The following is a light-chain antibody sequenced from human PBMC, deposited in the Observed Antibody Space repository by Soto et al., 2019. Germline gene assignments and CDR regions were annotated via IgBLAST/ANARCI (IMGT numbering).Light chain of an antibody. CDR3: CSYAGNNVI. J-gene: IGLJ2*01. V-gene: IGLV2-23*02. CDR2: EVT. CDR1: SSDVGTYNL. Sequence: QSALTQPASVSGSPGQSITISCTGSSSDVGTYNLVSWYQQHPGKAPKLMIYEVTKRPSGVSNRFSGSKSGNTASLTISGLQAEDEADYYCCSYAGNNVIFGGGTKLTVL.